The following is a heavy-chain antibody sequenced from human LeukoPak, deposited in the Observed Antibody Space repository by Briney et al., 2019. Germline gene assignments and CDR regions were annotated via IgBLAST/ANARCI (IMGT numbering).Heavy chain of an antibody. CDR1: GFIFSRYV. CDR3: AKSPGLVVSTATHDN. CDR2: ISGSGSST. V-gene: IGHV3-23*01. J-gene: IGHJ4*02. D-gene: IGHD2-21*02. Sequence: QSGGSLRLSCAASGFIFSRYVMSWVRQAPGKGLEWVAAISGSGSSTYYADSVKGRFTISRDNSKNTLYLQMNSLRVEDTAIYYCAKSPGLVVSTATHDNWGQGTLVTVSS.